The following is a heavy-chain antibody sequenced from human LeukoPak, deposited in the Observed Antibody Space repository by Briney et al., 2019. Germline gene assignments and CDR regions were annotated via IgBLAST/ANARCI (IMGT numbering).Heavy chain of an antibody. Sequence: PGGSLRLSCAAPGFTYSNVWMNWVRQASGKGLEWVGRIKTNAEGGTLDYTAPVKGRFTISRDDSKNTLYLQMDSLEVEDTGMYYCTTGIDDEGGYWGQGTLVTVSS. D-gene: IGHD3-3*02. CDR2: IKTNAEGGTL. J-gene: IGHJ4*02. CDR1: GFTYSNVW. V-gene: IGHV3-15*07. CDR3: TTGIDDEGGY.